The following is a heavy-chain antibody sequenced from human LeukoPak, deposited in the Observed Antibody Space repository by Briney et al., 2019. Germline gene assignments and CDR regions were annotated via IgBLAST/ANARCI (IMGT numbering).Heavy chain of an antibody. CDR2: ISAYNGNT. CDR1: GYTFTSYG. V-gene: IGHV1-18*01. D-gene: IGHD2-15*01. Sequence: VASVKVSCKASGYTFTSYGISWVRQAPGQGLEWMGWISAYNGNTNYAQKLQGRVTMTTDTSTSTAYMELRSLRSDDTAVYYCARAGYCSGGSCLVEAFDIWGQGTMVTGSS. CDR3: ARAGYCSGGSCLVEAFDI. J-gene: IGHJ3*02.